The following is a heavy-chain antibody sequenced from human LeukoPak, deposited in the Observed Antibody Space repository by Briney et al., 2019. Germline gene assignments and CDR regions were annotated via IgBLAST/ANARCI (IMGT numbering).Heavy chain of an antibody. J-gene: IGHJ4*02. CDR1: GFTFITSD. D-gene: IGHD2-21*01. CDR3: ARMGSDFSR. Sequence: GGSLRLSCAASGFTFITSDMNWVRQAPGKGLDWVSYISTSGTKRYYAESVKGRFTIFRDNAKNSLYLQMNSLRAEDTAVYYCARMGSDFSRWGQGTLVTVSS. V-gene: IGHV3-48*03. CDR2: ISTSGTKR.